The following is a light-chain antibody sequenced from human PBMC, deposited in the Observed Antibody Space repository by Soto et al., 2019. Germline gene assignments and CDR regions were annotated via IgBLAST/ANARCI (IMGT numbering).Light chain of an antibody. V-gene: IGKV3D-20*01. J-gene: IGKJ5*01. CDR2: DTS. CDR1: QSVSSSY. CDR3: QQYGSSPIT. Sequence: IVLTQSPATLSLSPGETATLSCGASQSVSSSYVAWYQHKPGLAPRLLIHDTSSRAIGIPDRLSGSKSGTNFTLTIRRMEPEDVGMYYCQQYGSSPITFGQGTRPDMK.